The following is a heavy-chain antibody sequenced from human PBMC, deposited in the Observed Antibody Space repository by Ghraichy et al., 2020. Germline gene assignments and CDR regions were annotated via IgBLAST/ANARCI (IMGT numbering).Heavy chain of an antibody. CDR2: IRGDGSKT. V-gene: IGHV3-43*01. J-gene: IGHJ4*02. D-gene: IGHD6-19*01. CDR3: VKEHDSGWPNFDS. Sequence: ESLNISCAASGFTFRRYTMHWVRQTPGKGLEWVSLIRGDGSKTYYADSVRGRFTISRDNSRDSLFLQMNSLRTEDTAFYYCVKEHDSGWPNFDSWGQGTLVSVSS. CDR1: GFTFRRYT.